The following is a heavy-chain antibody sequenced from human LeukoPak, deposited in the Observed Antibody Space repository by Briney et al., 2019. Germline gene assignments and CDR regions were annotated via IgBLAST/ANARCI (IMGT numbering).Heavy chain of an antibody. J-gene: IGHJ5*02. Sequence: SETLSLTCTVSGGSISSGGYYWSWIRQRPGKGLEWIGYIYDAGSTYYNPSLQSRVTISVDTSKNQFSLNLSSVTAADTAVYYCARLRYYSSGYYPTWFDPWGQGTLVTVSS. CDR1: GGSISSGGYY. V-gene: IGHV4-30-4*08. CDR2: IYDAGST. CDR3: ARLRYYSSGYYPTWFDP. D-gene: IGHD3-22*01.